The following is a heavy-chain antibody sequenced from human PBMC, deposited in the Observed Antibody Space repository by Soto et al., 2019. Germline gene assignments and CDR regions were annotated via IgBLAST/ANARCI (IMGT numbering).Heavy chain of an antibody. CDR2: ISSSGSTI. D-gene: IGHD6-6*01. CDR3: ARTSYSNSSSPVDAFDI. CDR1: GFTFSSYE. Sequence: GGSLRLSCAASGFTFSSYEMNWVRQAPGKGLEGVSYISSSGSTIYYADSVKGRFTISRDNAKNSLYLQMNSLRAEDTAFYYCARTSYSNSSSPVDAFDIWGQGTMVTVSS. V-gene: IGHV3-48*03. J-gene: IGHJ3*02.